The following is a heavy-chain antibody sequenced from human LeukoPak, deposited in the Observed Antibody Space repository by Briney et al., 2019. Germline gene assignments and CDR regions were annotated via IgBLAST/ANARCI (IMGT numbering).Heavy chain of an antibody. V-gene: IGHV4-59*02. CDR1: GGSVTSSY. J-gene: IGHJ3*02. Sequence: SETLSLTCTVSGGSVTSSYWGWIRQSPGRELEWIGYIYHTGNTNYNPSLESRVTISVDTSKNQFSLKLTSVAAADTAVYYCARGFYDTRGYSNAFDMWGQGTMVTVSS. CDR2: IYHTGNT. D-gene: IGHD3-22*01. CDR3: ARGFYDTRGYSNAFDM.